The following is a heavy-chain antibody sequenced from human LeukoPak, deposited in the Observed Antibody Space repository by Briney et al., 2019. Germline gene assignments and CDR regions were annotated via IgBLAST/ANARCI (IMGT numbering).Heavy chain of an antibody. CDR2: INPSGGST. Sequence: ASVKVSCKASGYTFTSYYMHWVRQAPGQGLEWMGIINPSGGSTSHAQKFQGRVTMTRDTSTSTVYMELSSLRSEDTAAYYCARDPQYSSGWYSSDYWGQGTLVTVSS. CDR3: ARDPQYSSGWYSSDY. CDR1: GYTFTSYY. D-gene: IGHD6-19*01. J-gene: IGHJ4*02. V-gene: IGHV1-46*03.